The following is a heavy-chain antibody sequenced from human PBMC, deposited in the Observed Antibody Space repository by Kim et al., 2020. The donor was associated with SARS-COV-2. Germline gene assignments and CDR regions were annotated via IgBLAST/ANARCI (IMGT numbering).Heavy chain of an antibody. CDR2: ISYTGST. CDR1: GGSISGYY. J-gene: IGHJ4*01. D-gene: IGHD2-21*01. V-gene: IGHV4-59*13. Sequence: SETLSLTCTVSGGSISGYYWSWIRQPPGKGLEWIGYISYTGSTNYNPSLKSRITISLDTSENQFSLKLSSVTAADTAVYYCARIAPYSAPDWGQGTLVSVSS. CDR3: ARIAPYSAPD.